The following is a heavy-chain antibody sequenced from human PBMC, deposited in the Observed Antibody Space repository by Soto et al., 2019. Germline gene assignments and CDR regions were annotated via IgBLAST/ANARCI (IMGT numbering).Heavy chain of an antibody. CDR2: SDTSDPYT. D-gene: IGHD4-4*01. J-gene: IGHJ6*02. Sequence: PGESLKISCKGFGSSFTSYLIRCVGKTHGKGLEGIVGSDTSDPYTHNSPSFQGHVTISADKSISTAYLQWSSLKASDTAMYYCARLPGYYRPSSGYCYGMDVWGQGTTVTASS. CDR3: ARLPGYYRPSSGYCYGMDV. CDR1: GSSFTSYL. V-gene: IGHV5-10-1*01.